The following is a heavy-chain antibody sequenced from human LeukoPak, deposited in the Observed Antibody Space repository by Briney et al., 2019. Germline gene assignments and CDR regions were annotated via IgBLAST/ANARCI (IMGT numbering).Heavy chain of an antibody. D-gene: IGHD5-18*01. CDR1: GFTFSSYS. V-gene: IGHV3-21*01. J-gene: IGHJ4*02. Sequence: GGSLRLSCAASGFTFSSYSMNWVRQAPGKGLEWVSSISATSNYIYYADSVKGRFTISRDNAKNSLYLQMNSLRAEDTAVYYCARDTSGYTFDDCGQGTLVTVSS. CDR3: ARDTSGYTFDD. CDR2: ISATSNYI.